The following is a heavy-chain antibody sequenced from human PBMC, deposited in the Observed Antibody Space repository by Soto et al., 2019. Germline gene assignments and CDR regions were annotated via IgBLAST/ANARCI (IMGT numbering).Heavy chain of an antibody. V-gene: IGHV4-4*02. CDR1: GDSISSSFW. Sequence: QVLLQESGPGLVKPSGTLSLTCAVSGDSISSSFWWSWVRQPPGKGLEWIGESYHTESTVYNPSLKSRVTISVDKPKNQFSLNLDSVTAADTAVYYCARYDFGTFDYWGRGILVTVSS. CDR3: ARYDFGTFDY. D-gene: IGHD4-17*01. CDR2: SYHTEST. J-gene: IGHJ4*02.